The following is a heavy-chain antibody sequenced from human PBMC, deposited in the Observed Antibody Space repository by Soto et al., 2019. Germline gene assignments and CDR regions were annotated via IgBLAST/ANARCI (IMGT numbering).Heavy chain of an antibody. CDR2: ISSRGGSV. D-gene: IGHD1-26*01. CDR1: GFTFSGNA. V-gene: IGHV3-23*01. J-gene: IGHJ4*02. Sequence: PGGSLRLSCAASGFTFSGNAMGWVRQAPGKGLEWVSVISSRGGSVYYADSVKGRFTVSRDNSLNVLFLHMNKLRVEDTAVYYCAKMGISTTSSFDNWGQGILVTVSS. CDR3: AKMGISTTSSFDN.